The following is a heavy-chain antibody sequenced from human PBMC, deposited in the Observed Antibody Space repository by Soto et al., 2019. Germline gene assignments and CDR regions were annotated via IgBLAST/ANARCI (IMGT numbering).Heavy chain of an antibody. CDR1: GFSLSNARMG. V-gene: IGHV2-26*01. J-gene: IGHJ5*02. CDR2: IFSNDEK. D-gene: IGHD6-13*01. CDR3: ARIIWGSSSNWFDP. Sequence: QVTLKESGPVLVKPTETLTLTCTVSGFSLSNARMGVSWIRQPPGKALEWLAHIFSNDEKSYSTSLKSSLTISKDTSKSQVVLTMTNMDPVDTATYYCARIIWGSSSNWFDPWGQGTLVTVSS.